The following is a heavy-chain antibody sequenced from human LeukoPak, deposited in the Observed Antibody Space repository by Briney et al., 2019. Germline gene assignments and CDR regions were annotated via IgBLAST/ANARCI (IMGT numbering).Heavy chain of an antibody. J-gene: IGHJ4*02. CDR1: GFVFSKYW. CDR3: VRGGLEPFDY. D-gene: IGHD1-1*01. Sequence: GGSLRLSCAASGFVFSKYWMHWVRQAPGKGLVWVSRINPEETTINYADSVKGRFTISRDNARNKLYLQMDSLRVEDVGIYYCVRGGLEPFDYWGQGTLVSVSS. CDR2: INPEETTI. V-gene: IGHV3-74*01.